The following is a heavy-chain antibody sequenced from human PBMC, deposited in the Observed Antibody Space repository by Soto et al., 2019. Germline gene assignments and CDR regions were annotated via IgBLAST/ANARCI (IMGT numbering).Heavy chain of an antibody. J-gene: IGHJ4*02. CDR2: ISGSGGST. D-gene: IGHD6-13*01. CDR1: GFTFSSYA. V-gene: IGHV3-23*01. CDR3: AKRAVGMYFEY. Sequence: EVQLLESGGGLVQPGGSLRLSCAVSGFTFSSYAMNWVRQAPGKGLEWVSVISGSGGSTYYADSVKGRFTISRDNSKNTLYLQMNSLRAVDTAVYYCAKRAVGMYFEYWGQGTLVTVSS.